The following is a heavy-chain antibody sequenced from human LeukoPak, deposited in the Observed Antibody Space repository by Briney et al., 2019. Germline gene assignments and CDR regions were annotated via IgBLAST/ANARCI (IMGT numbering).Heavy chain of an antibody. V-gene: IGHV3-23*01. D-gene: IGHD6-19*01. J-gene: IGHJ4*02. CDR3: AKVYSSGWYRGHFDY. CDR1: GFTFSTYG. CDR2: ISGSGGST. Sequence: GGSLRLSCAASGFTFSTYGMTWVRQAPGKGLEWVSAISGSGGSTDYADSVKGRFTISRDNSKNTLYLQMNSLRAEDTAVYYCAKVYSSGWYRGHFDYWGQGTLVTVSS.